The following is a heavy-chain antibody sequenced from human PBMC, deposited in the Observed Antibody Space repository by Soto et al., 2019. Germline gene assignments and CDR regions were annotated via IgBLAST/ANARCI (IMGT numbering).Heavy chain of an antibody. CDR1: GGSISSSSYY. J-gene: IGHJ4*02. Sequence: SETLSLTCTVSGGSISSSSYYWGWIRQPPGKGLEWIGSIYYSGSTYYNPSLKSRVTISVDTSKNQFSLKLSSVTAADTAVYYCARHKKGSSWYGTEVLDYWGQGTLVTVSS. V-gene: IGHV4-39*01. CDR2: IYYSGST. D-gene: IGHD6-13*01. CDR3: ARHKKGSSWYGTEVLDY.